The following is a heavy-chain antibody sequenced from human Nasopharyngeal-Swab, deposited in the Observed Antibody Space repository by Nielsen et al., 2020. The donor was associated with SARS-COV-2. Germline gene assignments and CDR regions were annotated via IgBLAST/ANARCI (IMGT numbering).Heavy chain of an antibody. CDR2: ISPGDSDT. V-gene: IGHV5-51*01. D-gene: IGHD3-22*01. CDR1: GYSFTSYW. J-gene: IGHJ6*02. CDR3: ARHYYDSSARVGGMDV. Sequence: GESLKLSCKGSGYSFTSYWIGWVRQMPGKGPEWMGIISPGDSDTRYSPSFQGQVTISADKSISTAYLQWSSLKASDTAMYYCARHYYDSSARVGGMDVWGQGTTVTVSS.